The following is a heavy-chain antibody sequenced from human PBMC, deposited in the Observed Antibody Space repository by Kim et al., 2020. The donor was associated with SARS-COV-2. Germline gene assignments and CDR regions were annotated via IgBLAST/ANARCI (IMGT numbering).Heavy chain of an antibody. D-gene: IGHD5-18*01. CDR3: ARGGDTAMVPWDYFDY. CDR1: GGSISSYY. Sequence: SETLSLTCTVSGGSISSYYWSWIRQPPGKGLEWIGYIYYSGSTNYNPSLKSRVTISVDTSKNQFSLKLSSVTAADTAVYYCARGGDTAMVPWDYFDYWGQGTLVTVSS. CDR2: IYYSGST. V-gene: IGHV4-59*01. J-gene: IGHJ4*02.